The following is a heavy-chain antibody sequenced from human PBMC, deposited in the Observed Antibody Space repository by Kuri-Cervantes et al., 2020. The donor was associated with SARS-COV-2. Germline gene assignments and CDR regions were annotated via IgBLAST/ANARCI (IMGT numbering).Heavy chain of an antibody. Sequence: GESLKISCSASGFTFSSYAMHWVRQAPGKGLEYVSAISSNGGSTYYADSVKGRFTISRDNSKNTLYLQMSSLRAEDTAVYYCVKGTAFGFRTTVTELWFDPWGQGTLVTVSS. D-gene: IGHD4-11*01. CDR2: ISSNGGST. CDR3: VKGTAFGFRTTVTELWFDP. CDR1: GFTFSSYA. J-gene: IGHJ5*02. V-gene: IGHV3-64D*08.